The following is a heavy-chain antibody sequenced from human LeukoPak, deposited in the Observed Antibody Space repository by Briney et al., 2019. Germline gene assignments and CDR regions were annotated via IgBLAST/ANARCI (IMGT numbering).Heavy chain of an antibody. V-gene: IGHV4-59*01. Sequence: SETLSLTCTVSGGSISSYYWSWIRQPPGKGLEWIGYIYYSGSTNYNPSLKSRVTISVDTSKNQFSLKLSSVTAADTAVYYCARDRSFYDSSGHIWFDPWGQGALVTVSS. CDR3: ARDRSFYDSSGHIWFDP. CDR1: GGSISSYY. J-gene: IGHJ5*02. D-gene: IGHD3-22*01. CDR2: IYYSGST.